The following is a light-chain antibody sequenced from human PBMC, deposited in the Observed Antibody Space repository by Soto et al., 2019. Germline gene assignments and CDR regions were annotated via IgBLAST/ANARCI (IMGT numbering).Light chain of an antibody. CDR2: EVS. CDR3: SSYTSSSTLV. Sequence: QSALTQPASVSGSPGQSITISCTGTSSDVGGYNYVSWYQQYPGKAPKLMIYEVSNRPSGVFNRFSSSKSANTASLTISGLQAEDEADYYCSSYTSSSTLVFGGGTKVTVL. V-gene: IGLV2-14*01. CDR1: SSDVGGYNY. J-gene: IGLJ3*02.